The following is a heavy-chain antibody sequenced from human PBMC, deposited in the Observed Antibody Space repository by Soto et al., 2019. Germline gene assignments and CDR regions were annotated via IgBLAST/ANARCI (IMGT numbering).Heavy chain of an antibody. CDR3: ARAHYDILTGYYHYGMDV. V-gene: IGHV1-8*01. CDR1: GYTFTSYD. CDR2: MNPNSGNT. J-gene: IGHJ6*02. D-gene: IGHD3-9*01. Sequence: ASVKVSCKASGYTFTSYDINWVRQATGQGLEWMGWMNPNSGNTGYAQKFQGRVTMTRNTSISTAYMELSSLRSEDTAVYYCARAHYDILTGYYHYGMDVCGRGPTAVVSS.